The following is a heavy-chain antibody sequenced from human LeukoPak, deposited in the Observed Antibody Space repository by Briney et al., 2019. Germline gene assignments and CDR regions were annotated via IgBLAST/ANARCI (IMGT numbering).Heavy chain of an antibody. CDR2: INHSGST. J-gene: IGHJ6*02. V-gene: IGHV4-34*01. CDR3: ARENYYGSGGYYPYYYYGMDV. CDR1: GGSFSGYY. Sequence: SETLSLTCAVYGGSFSGYYWSWIRRPPGKGLEWIGEINHSGSTNYNPSLKSRATISVDTSKNQFSLKLSSVTAADTAVYYCARENYYGSGGYYPYYYYGMDVWGQGTTVTVSS. D-gene: IGHD3-10*01.